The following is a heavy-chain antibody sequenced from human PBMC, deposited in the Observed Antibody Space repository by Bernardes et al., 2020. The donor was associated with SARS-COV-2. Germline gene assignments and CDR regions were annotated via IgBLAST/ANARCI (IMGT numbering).Heavy chain of an antibody. Sequence: AETLSLTCTVSGGSIRPSSYYWGWIRQPPGKELEWVGSIYSHGATFYNPSLQRRVTVSVDTSKNQFSLQLRSVTAADTAVYYCARLSMMIVPDWGRGSLVTVSS. CDR2: IYSHGAT. CDR3: ARLSMMIVPD. J-gene: IGHJ4*02. D-gene: IGHD3-22*01. CDR1: GGSIRPSSYY. V-gene: IGHV4-39*01.